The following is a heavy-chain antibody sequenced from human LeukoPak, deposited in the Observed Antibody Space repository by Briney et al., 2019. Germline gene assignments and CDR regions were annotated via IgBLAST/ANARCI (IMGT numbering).Heavy chain of an antibody. Sequence: KPSQTLSLTCTVSGGSINSGGYYWSWIRQHPGKGLEWIGYIYYSGSTYYNPSLKSRVTMSVDTSKNQFSLRLSSVTAADTAVYYCARDLNYDSSGGFDNWGQGTLVTVSS. CDR2: IYYSGST. J-gene: IGHJ4*02. CDR1: GGSINSGGYY. V-gene: IGHV4-31*03. CDR3: ARDLNYDSSGGFDN. D-gene: IGHD3-22*01.